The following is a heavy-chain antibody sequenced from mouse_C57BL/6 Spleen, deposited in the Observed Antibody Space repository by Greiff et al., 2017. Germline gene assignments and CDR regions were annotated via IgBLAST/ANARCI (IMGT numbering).Heavy chain of an antibody. D-gene: IGHD4-1*01. CDR1: GYTFTDYY. V-gene: IGHV1-76*01. CDR2: IYPGSGNT. J-gene: IGHJ3*01. CDR3: ASWDWFAY. Sequence: QVQLQQSGAELVRPGASVKLSCKASGYTFTDYYINWVKQRPGQGLEWIARIYPGSGNTYYNEKFKGKATLTAEKSSSTAYMQLSSLTSEDSAVYFCASWDWFAYWGQGTLVTVAA.